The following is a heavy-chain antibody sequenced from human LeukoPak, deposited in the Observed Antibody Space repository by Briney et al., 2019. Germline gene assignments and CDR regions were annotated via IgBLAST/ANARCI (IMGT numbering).Heavy chain of an antibody. CDR2: IYYSGST. V-gene: IGHV4-59*01. D-gene: IGHD6-13*01. CDR1: GGSISSYY. J-gene: IGHJ4*02. CDR3: ASYSSSWYAAYFDY. Sequence: SETLSLTCTVSGGSISSYYWSWIRQPPGKGLEWIGYIYYSGSTNYNPSLKSRVTISVDTSKNQFSLKLSSVTAADTAVYYCASYSSSWYAAYFDYWGQGTLVTASS.